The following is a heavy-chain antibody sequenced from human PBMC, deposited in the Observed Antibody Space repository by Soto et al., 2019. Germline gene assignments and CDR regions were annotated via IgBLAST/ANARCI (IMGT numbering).Heavy chain of an antibody. Sequence: SETLSLTCTVSGVSFSSYYWSWIRQPPGKGLEWIGYIHYSGSTNYNPSLKSRVTISVDTSKNQFSLKLSSVTAADTAVYYCARREVTMVRGGGMDVWGQGTTVTVSS. J-gene: IGHJ6*02. CDR3: ARREVTMVRGGGMDV. V-gene: IGHV4-59*12. D-gene: IGHD3-10*01. CDR1: GVSFSSYY. CDR2: IHYSGST.